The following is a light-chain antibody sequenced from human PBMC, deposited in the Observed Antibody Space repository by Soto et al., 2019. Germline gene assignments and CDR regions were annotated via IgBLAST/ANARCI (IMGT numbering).Light chain of an antibody. CDR3: QQYDDLPRT. CDR1: QDISNN. Sequence: DIQMTQSPSSLSASVGDRVTITCQASQDISNNLHWYQVKPGKAPKLLIYDASNLETGVPSRFSGSGSVTDFTFTINSLEPEDVVTYYCQQYDDLPRTFGQGTKLQVK. J-gene: IGKJ2*01. CDR2: DAS. V-gene: IGKV1-33*01.